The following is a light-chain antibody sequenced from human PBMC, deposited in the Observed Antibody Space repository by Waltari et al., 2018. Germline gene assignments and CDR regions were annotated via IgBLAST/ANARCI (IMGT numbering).Light chain of an antibody. V-gene: IGLV2-23*02. CDR2: EVT. J-gene: IGLJ1*01. CDR1: SSDIGFDKL. Sequence: QSPLTQPASVSGSPGQSITIPCTGTSSDIGFDKLVSWYQQYPGKAPKVMIYEVTKRPSGVSNRFSGSKSGNTASLTISGLQAEDEADYYCFSYAGTSSGVFGTGTKVTVL. CDR3: FSYAGTSSGV.